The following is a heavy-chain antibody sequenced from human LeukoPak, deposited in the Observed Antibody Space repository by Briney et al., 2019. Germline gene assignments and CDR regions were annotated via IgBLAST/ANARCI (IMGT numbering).Heavy chain of an antibody. CDR3: AKDTSIAVAGFFDY. CDR1: GFIFDDYA. Sequence: QSGGSLRLSCAASGFIFDDYAMHWVRHAPGKGLEWVSGISWNSGSKGYADSVKGRFTISRDNAKNSLYLQMNSLRAEDTALYYCAKDTSIAVAGFFDYWGQGTLVTVSS. V-gene: IGHV3-9*01. D-gene: IGHD6-19*01. J-gene: IGHJ4*02. CDR2: ISWNSGSK.